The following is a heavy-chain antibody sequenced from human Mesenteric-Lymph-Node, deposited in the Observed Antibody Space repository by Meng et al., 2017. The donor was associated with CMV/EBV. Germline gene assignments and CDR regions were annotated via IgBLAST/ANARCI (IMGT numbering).Heavy chain of an antibody. J-gene: IGHJ4*02. Sequence: VFTFSSYAMTWVRQAPGKGLECVSTISGSGGSTYYADSVKGRFTISRDNSKNTLYLQMNSLRAEDTAVYYCAKDLREAMVVTPDFDYWGQGTLVTVSS. V-gene: IGHV3-23*01. CDR1: VFTFSSYA. D-gene: IGHD4-23*01. CDR3: AKDLREAMVVTPDFDY. CDR2: ISGSGGST.